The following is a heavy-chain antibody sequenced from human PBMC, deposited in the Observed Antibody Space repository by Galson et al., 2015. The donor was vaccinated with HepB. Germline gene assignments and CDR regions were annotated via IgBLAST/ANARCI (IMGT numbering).Heavy chain of an antibody. CDR1: GFTFSSYA. CDR3: AKDPYYDILTGYYNSAFDI. V-gene: IGHV3-30*04. CDR2: ISYDGSNK. Sequence: SLRLSCAASGFTFSSYAMHWVRQAPGKGLEWVAVISYDGSNKYYADSVKGRFTISRDNSKNTLYLQMNSLRAEDTAVYYCAKDPYYDILTGYYNSAFDIWGQGTMVTVSS. J-gene: IGHJ3*02. D-gene: IGHD3-9*01.